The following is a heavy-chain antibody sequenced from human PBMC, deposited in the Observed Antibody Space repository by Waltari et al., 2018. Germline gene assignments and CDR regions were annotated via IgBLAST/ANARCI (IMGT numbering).Heavy chain of an antibody. D-gene: IGHD2-15*01. CDR3: VKAPRPNCSGVRCYHLDY. CDR1: GFTCNNYA. V-gene: IGHV3-23*01. CDR2: ITGSGGDT. Sequence: EVQLLESGGGLVQPGGSLRLSCAASGFTCNNYALNWVRQATGKATECVSSITGSGGDTNHAESVRGRFTTSRDNSNNKMLLQMNSLRAEDTAAYYCVKAPRPNCSGVRCYHLDYWGQGTLVTVSS. J-gene: IGHJ4*02.